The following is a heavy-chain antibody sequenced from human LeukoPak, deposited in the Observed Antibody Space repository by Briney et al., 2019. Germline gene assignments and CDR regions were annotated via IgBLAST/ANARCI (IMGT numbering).Heavy chain of an antibody. CDR3: GRDSYYGSGSRGDFDY. CDR2: IWYGGSNK. Sequence: PGGSLRLSCSASGFTFSSYGMHWVRPAPGKGLEWVGFIWYGGSNKYYADSVKGRFTISSDNSKNTLYLQMNSLRAEDRAVYYCGRDSYYGSGSRGDFDYWGQGTLVTVSS. D-gene: IGHD3-10*01. V-gene: IGHV3-33*01. CDR1: GFTFSSYG. J-gene: IGHJ4*02.